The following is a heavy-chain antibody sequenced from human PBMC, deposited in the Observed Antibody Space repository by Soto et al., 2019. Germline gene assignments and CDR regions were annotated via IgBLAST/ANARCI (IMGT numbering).Heavy chain of an antibody. Sequence: QVQLVQSGAEVKKPGASVKVSCKASGYTFSSYYMHWVRQAPGQGLEWMGVINPRGGSTTYAQNSQGRVTMTRDTSTRTGHMDLSSLGSEDTDVCYCARQSIVLNYYAMDVWGQGTTVTVSS. CDR3: ARQSIVLNYYAMDV. J-gene: IGHJ6*02. CDR2: INPRGGST. D-gene: IGHD2-15*01. V-gene: IGHV1-46*01. CDR1: GYTFSSYY.